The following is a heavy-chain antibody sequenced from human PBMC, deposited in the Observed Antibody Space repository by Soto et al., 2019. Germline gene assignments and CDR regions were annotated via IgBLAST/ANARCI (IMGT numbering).Heavy chain of an antibody. D-gene: IGHD2-15*01. CDR3: AKSTTAATSPGFDY. CDR2: ISGGGGST. CDR1: GFTFSSYA. V-gene: IGHV3-23*01. J-gene: IGHJ4*02. Sequence: PGGSLRLSCAASGFTFSSYAMNWVRQAPGKGLEWVSTISGGGGSTYYADSVKGRFTIFRDNSKNTLYLQMNSLRAEDTAVYYCAKSTTAATSPGFDYWGQGTLLTVSS.